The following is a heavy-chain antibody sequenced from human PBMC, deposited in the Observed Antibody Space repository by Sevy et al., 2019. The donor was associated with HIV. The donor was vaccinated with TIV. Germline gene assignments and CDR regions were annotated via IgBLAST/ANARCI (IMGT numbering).Heavy chain of an antibody. CDR1: GLSFSNAW. V-gene: IGHV3-15*01. Sequence: GGSLRLSCAASGLSFSNAWMAWVRQAPGKGLEWVGRIRSETGGWTTDFAAFAKGKFTISRDDPENTLYLQMNSLKTEDTAVYYCAIDHRRDGMIVVPFEKWGLGTLVTVSS. D-gene: IGHD3-22*01. CDR2: IRSETGGWTT. J-gene: IGHJ4*02. CDR3: AIDHRRDGMIVVPFEK.